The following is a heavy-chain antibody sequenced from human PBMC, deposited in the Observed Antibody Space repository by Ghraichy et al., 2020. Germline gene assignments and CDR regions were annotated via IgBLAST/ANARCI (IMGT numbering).Heavy chain of an antibody. Sequence: GSLRLSCEGSGFSFSDYSMIWVRLTPRKALEWVSYSTGSSITIFYTDSVKGRFTISRDNAKNSLYLQMNSLRAEDTAVYSCARLPLPRRAAVGDWYFDLWGRGTLVTVSS. D-gene: IGHD6-13*01. CDR3: ARLPLPRRAAVGDWYFDL. CDR2: STGSSITI. J-gene: IGHJ2*01. V-gene: IGHV3-48*01. CDR1: GFSFSDYS.